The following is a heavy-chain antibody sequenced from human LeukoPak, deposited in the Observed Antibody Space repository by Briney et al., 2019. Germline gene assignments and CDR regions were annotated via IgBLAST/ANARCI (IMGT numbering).Heavy chain of an antibody. V-gene: IGHV3-69-1*01. CDR1: GVSFGDCN. D-gene: IGHD4-17*01. Sequence: PGGSLRLSCSASGVSFGDCNMTWFRQAPGKGLEWVSFIGRSNNIDYADSVKGRFTISRDDAKASLYLQMNSLRAEDTAVYYCARTTTVTTSSYGYWGQGTLVTVSS. J-gene: IGHJ4*02. CDR3: ARTTTVTTSSYGY. CDR2: IGRSNNI.